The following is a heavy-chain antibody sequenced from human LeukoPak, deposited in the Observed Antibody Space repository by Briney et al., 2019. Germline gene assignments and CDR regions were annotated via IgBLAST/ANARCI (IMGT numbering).Heavy chain of an antibody. CDR1: GYTLTELS. Sequence: ASVKVSXKVSGYTLTELSMHWVRQAPGKGLEWMGGFDPEDGETIYAQKFQGRVTMTEDTSTDTAYMELSSLRSEDTAVYYCATDTAYCSSTSCYNWFDPWGQGTLVTVSS. CDR3: ATDTAYCSSTSCYNWFDP. V-gene: IGHV1-24*01. J-gene: IGHJ5*02. CDR2: FDPEDGET. D-gene: IGHD2-2*01.